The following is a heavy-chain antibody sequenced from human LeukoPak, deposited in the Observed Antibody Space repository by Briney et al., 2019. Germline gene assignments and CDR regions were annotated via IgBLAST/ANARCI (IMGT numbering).Heavy chain of an antibody. CDR2: INHSGST. Sequence: SETLSLTCAVYGGSFSGYYWSWIRQPPGKGLEWIGEINHSGSTNYNPSLKSRVTISVDTSKNQFSLKLSSVTAADTAVYYCARAGSLRAPWGSYRYPLSQYYFDYWGQGTLVTVSS. V-gene: IGHV4-34*01. CDR1: GGSFSGYY. J-gene: IGHJ4*02. CDR3: ARAGSLRAPWGSYRYPLSQYYFDY. D-gene: IGHD3-16*02.